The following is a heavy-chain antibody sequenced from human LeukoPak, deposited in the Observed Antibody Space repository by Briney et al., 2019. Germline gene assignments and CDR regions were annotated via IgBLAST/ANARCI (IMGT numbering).Heavy chain of an antibody. V-gene: IGHV3-53*01. D-gene: IGHD2-15*01. CDR2: IYSGGST. Sequence: GGSLRLSCAASGFTVSSNYMSWVRQGPGKGLEWVSVIYSGGSTYYADSVKGRFTISRDNSKNTLYLQMNSLRAEDTAVYYCASGGYCSGGSCFPLLDYWGQGTLVTVSS. CDR3: ASGGYCSGGSCFPLLDY. CDR1: GFTVSSNY. J-gene: IGHJ4*02.